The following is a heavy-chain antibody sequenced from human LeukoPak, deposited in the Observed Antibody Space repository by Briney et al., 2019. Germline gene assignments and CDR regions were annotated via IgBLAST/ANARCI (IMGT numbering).Heavy chain of an antibody. V-gene: IGHV1-8*01. CDR1: GYTFTSYD. CDR2: MNPNSGNT. D-gene: IGHD6-13*01. J-gene: IGHJ5*02. Sequence: ASVKVSCKASGYTFTSYDINWVRQATGQGLEWMGWMNPNSGNTGYAQKFQGRVTMTRNTSISTAYMELSSLRSEDTAVYYCARDFIAAAGYNWFDPWGQGTLVTVSS. CDR3: ARDFIAAAGYNWFDP.